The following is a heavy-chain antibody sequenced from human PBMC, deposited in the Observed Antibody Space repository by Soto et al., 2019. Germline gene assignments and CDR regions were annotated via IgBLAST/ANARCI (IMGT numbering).Heavy chain of an antibody. CDR1: GGSISNGGYY. CDR3: ARDSHSQQPNHRWGGGYMDV. V-gene: IGHV4-31*11. Sequence: QVQLQESGPGLVKPSQTLSLTCAVSGGSISNGGYYWSWIRQHPGKGLEWIGSIYFSGSTYYNPSLKSRVTTSVATPKNQFSLKLSSVTAADTAVYYCARDSHSQQPNHRWGGGYMDVWGKGTTVTVSS. D-gene: IGHD6-13*01. J-gene: IGHJ6*03. CDR2: IYFSGST.